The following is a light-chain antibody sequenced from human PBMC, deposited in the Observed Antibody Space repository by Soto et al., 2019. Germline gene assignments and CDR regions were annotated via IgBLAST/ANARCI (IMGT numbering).Light chain of an antibody. CDR3: GSYTTSSNYV. Sequence: QSALAQPRSVSGSPGQSVTISCTRTSSDAGAFGFVSWFQQHPGKAPKLIMYYTSERPSGVPDRFSGSKSGNTVSLTISGLQAEDEADYYCGSYTTSSNYVFGTGTKLTVL. V-gene: IGLV2-11*01. J-gene: IGLJ1*01. CDR2: YTS. CDR1: SSDAGAFGF.